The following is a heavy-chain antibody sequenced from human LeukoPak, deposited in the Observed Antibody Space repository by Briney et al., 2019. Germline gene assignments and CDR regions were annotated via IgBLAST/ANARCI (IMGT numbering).Heavy chain of an antibody. CDR2: ISGSGGST. J-gene: IGHJ4*02. Sequence: GGSLRLSCAASGFTFSSYAMGWVRQAPGKGLEWVSTISGSGGSTYYADSVKGRFTISRDNAKNSLYLQMNSLRAEDTAVYYCARNLPRIAAAGTTGGFDYWGQGTLVTVSP. V-gene: IGHV3-23*01. CDR1: GFTFSSYA. D-gene: IGHD6-13*01. CDR3: ARNLPRIAAAGTTGGFDY.